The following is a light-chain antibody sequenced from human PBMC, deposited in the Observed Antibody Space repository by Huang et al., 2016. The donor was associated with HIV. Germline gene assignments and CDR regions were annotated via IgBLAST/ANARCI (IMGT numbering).Light chain of an antibody. CDR3: QQYNNWPPRS. CDR1: QSVSSN. Sequence: EIVMTQSPATLSVSPGERATISCRASQSVSSNLAWYQQKLGQAPRLLIYGASTRATGIPARFSGSGSGTEFTLTISSLQSEDFAVYYCQQYNNWPPRSFGQGTKVEIK. V-gene: IGKV3-15*01. J-gene: IGKJ1*01. CDR2: GAS.